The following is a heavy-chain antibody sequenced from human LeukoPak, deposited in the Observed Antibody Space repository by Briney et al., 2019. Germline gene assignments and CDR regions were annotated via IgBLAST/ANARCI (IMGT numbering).Heavy chain of an antibody. CDR3: ARRHPNSSRLSRPMYFDY. D-gene: IGHD6-13*01. CDR1: GGSISSSSYY. Sequence: PSETLSLTCTVSGGSISSSSYYWGWLRQPPGKGLEWIGSIYYSGSTNYNPSLKSRVTISVDTSKNQLSLRLSSATAADTAVYYCARRHPNSSRLSRPMYFDYWGQGTLVTVSS. CDR2: IYYSGST. V-gene: IGHV4-39*07. J-gene: IGHJ4*02.